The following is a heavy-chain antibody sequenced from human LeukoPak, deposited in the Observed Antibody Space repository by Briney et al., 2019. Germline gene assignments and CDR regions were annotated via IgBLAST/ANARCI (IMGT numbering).Heavy chain of an antibody. CDR2: IWYDGNNK. CDR3: ARDRGSGTEYFDY. V-gene: IGHV3-33*01. J-gene: IGHJ4*02. D-gene: IGHD2-15*01. CDR1: GFTFSHYG. Sequence: GGSLRLSCAASGFTFSHYGMHWVRQAPGKGLEWVAVIWYDGNNKYYADSVKGRFTISRDNSKNTLYLQMNSLRAKDTALYYCARDRGSGTEYFDYWGQGTLVTVSS.